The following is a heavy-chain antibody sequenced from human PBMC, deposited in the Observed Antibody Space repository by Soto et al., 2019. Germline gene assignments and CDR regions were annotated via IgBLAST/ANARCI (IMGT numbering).Heavy chain of an antibody. D-gene: IGHD4-17*01. J-gene: IGHJ3*02. V-gene: IGHV4-31*01. CDR1: GGSISSGGYY. CDR2: IYYSGSS. Sequence: QVQLQESGPGLVKPSQTLSLTCTVSGGSISSGGYYWSWIRQHPGKGLEWIGYIYYSGSSYYNPSRKSPVTIPVDSSKNQFSLQLSSVTAADTAVYYSASPKPSDYGTNHEAFGIWGQGTIVTVSS. CDR3: ASPKPSDYGTNHEAFGI.